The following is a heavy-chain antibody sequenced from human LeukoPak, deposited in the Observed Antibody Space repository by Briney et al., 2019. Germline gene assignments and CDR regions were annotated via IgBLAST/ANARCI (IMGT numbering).Heavy chain of an antibody. Sequence: GGSLRLSCAASGFTFSSYAMSWVRQAPGKGLEWVSAISGSGGSTYYADSVKGRFTISRDNSKNTLYLQMNSLRAEDTAVYYCAKDVDTAMVGGHYFDYWGQGTLVTVSS. V-gene: IGHV3-23*01. J-gene: IGHJ4*02. CDR2: ISGSGGST. CDR1: GFTFSSYA. D-gene: IGHD5-18*01. CDR3: AKDVDTAMVGGHYFDY.